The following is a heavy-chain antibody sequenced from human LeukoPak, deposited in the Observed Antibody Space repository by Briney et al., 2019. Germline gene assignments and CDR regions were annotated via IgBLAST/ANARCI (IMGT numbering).Heavy chain of an antibody. CDR2: IYYSGST. Sequence: SQTLTLTCTVSGGSISSGDYYWSWLRQPPGQGLEWIGYIYYSGSTYYNPSLKSRVTISVDTSKNQFSLKLSSVTAADTAVYYCARDARACRAGSCSSTRTDYYYYYMDVWGKGTTVTVSS. V-gene: IGHV4-30-4*08. CDR3: ARDARACRAGSCSSTRTDYYYYYMDV. J-gene: IGHJ6*03. D-gene: IGHD2-2*01. CDR1: GGSISSGDYY.